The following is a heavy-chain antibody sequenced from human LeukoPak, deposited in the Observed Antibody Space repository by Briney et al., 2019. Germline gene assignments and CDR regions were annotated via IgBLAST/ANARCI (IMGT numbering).Heavy chain of an antibody. CDR1: GGSFSGYY. Sequence: SETLSLTCAVYGGSFSGYYWSWIRQPPGKGLEWIGEINHSGSTNYNPSLKSRVTISVDTSKNQFSLKLSSVTAADTAVYYCARVRGYSYGAFDYWGQGTLVTVSS. CDR3: ARVRGYSYGAFDY. CDR2: INHSGST. D-gene: IGHD5-18*01. V-gene: IGHV4-34*01. J-gene: IGHJ4*02.